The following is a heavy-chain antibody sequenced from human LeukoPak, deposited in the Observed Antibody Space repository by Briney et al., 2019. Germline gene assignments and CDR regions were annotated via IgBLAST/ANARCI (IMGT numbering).Heavy chain of an antibody. J-gene: IGHJ4*02. V-gene: IGHV3-20*04. D-gene: IGHD1-26*01. CDR2: SNWNGGST. CDR1: GFTFSSYS. CDR3: ARVGPSGSFDY. Sequence: GGSLRLSRAPSGFTFSSYSMQWVRQAPGKGLEWVSGSNWNGGSTGYADSVKGRFTISRDNAKNSLYLQMNSLRAEDTALYYCARVGPSGSFDYWGQGTLVTVSP.